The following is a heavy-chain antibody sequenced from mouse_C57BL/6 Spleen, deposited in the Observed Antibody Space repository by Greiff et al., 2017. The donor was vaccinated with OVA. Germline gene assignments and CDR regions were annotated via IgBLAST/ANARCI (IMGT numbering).Heavy chain of an antibody. CDR3: ARSVMTTVVAGFDY. CDR2: IYPGDGDT. V-gene: IGHV1-82*01. Sequence: VQLQQSGPELVKPGASVKISCKASGYAFSSSWMNWVKQRPGKGLEWIGRIYPGDGDTNYNGKFKGKATLTADNSSSTAYMQLSSLTTEDSAVYFCARSVMTTVVAGFDYWGQGTTLTVSS. J-gene: IGHJ2*01. D-gene: IGHD1-1*01. CDR1: GYAFSSSW.